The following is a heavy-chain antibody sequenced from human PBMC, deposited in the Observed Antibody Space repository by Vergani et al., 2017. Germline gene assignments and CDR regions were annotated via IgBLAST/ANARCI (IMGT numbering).Heavy chain of an antibody. Sequence: QVQLQESGPGLVKPSETLSLTCTVSGGSISSYYWSWIRQPAGKGLEWIGRVFSSGSTVYNPALKSRVIMSLDTSKKQLSLNLTSVTAADTAVYYCAKGPTISRGYFGHWGQGAMVGASS. V-gene: IGHV4-4*07. D-gene: IGHD5-24*01. CDR3: AKGPTISRGYFGH. CDR1: GGSISSYY. CDR2: VFSSGST. J-gene: IGHJ4*03.